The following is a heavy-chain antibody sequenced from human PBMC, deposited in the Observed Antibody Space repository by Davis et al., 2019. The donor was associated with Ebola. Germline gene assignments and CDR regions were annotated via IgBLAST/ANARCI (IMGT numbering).Heavy chain of an antibody. D-gene: IGHD3-3*01. Sequence: SETLSLTCTVSGGSISSGSYYWGWIRQPPGKGLEWIASINYGRITNYHPSLKSRVTISVDTSKKQISLRLSSVTAADTAVYYCARHRRDDFWSGLYYYYMDVWGKGTTVTVSS. CDR2: INYGRIT. CDR3: ARHRRDDFWSGLYYYYMDV. CDR1: GGSISSGSYY. J-gene: IGHJ6*03. V-gene: IGHV4-39*07.